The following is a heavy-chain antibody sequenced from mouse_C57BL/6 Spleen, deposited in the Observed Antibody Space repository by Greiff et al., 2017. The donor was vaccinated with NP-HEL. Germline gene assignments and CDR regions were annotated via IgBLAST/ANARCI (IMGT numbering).Heavy chain of an antibody. D-gene: IGHD2-1*01. CDR3: ARRVYGNYFLYAMDY. Sequence: VKLQQPGTELVKPGASVKLSCKASGYTFTSYWMHWVKQRPGQGLEWIGNINPSNGGTNYNEKFKSKATLTVDKSSSTAYMQLSSLTSEDSAVYYCARRVYGNYFLYAMDYWGQGTSVTVSS. CDR2: INPSNGGT. J-gene: IGHJ4*01. CDR1: GYTFTSYW. V-gene: IGHV1-53*01.